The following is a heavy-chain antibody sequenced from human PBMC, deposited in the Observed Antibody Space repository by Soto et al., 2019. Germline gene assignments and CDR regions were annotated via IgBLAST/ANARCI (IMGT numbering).Heavy chain of an antibody. V-gene: IGHV5-51*01. CDR3: VGHLPAPPALVTSCFEL. D-gene: IGHD5-18*01. J-gene: IGHJ2*01. Sequence: GASLKISCKGSEDILYGYWVDWVRQIPGKGLEWVGHIYPGDSRTSYKPSLEGHVSITVDNSISTAYLQWSSLKASDSATYYCVGHLPAPPALVTSCFELWGRGTLVTVSS. CDR1: EDILYGYW. CDR2: IYPGDSRT.